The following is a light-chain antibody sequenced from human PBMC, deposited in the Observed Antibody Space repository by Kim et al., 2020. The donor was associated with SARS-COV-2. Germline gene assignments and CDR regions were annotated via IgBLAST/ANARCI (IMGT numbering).Light chain of an antibody. CDR1: RSDVGGYNY. CDR2: DVS. V-gene: IGLV2-14*03. J-gene: IGLJ1*01. CDR3: SSYTSSSFYV. Sequence: RSITISCTRTRSDVGGYNYVSWYQQHPGKAPKLMIYDVSNRPSGVSNRCSGSKSGNTASLTISGLQAEDEADYYCSSYTSSSFYVFGTGTKVTVL.